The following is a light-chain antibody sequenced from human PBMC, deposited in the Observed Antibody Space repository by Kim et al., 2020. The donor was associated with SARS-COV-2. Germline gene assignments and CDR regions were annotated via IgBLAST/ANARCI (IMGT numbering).Light chain of an antibody. CDR3: QQYNHLPPYT. CDR2: DAS. J-gene: IGKJ2*01. Sequence: SVGDRVTITCQASQDINNYVNWYQQKPGKAPKLLIYDASNLETGVPSRFGGRGYGRDFTFTINNLQPEDIATYYCQQYNHLPPYTFGQGTKLEI. V-gene: IGKV1-33*01. CDR1: QDINNY.